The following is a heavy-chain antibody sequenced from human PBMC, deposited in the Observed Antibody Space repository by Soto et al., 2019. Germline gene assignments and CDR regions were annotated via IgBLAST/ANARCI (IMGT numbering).Heavy chain of an antibody. CDR2: IYKSATT. CDR3: ARGRYCLTGRCFPNWVDS. J-gene: IGHJ5*01. V-gene: IGHV4-30-4*01. Sequence: SETLSLTCSVSGDSISTVDYFWAWIRQPPGQALEYIGYIYKSATTYYNPSFESRVAISLDTSKSQFSLNVTSVTAADTAVYFCARGRYCLTGRCFPNWVDSWGQGTLVTVSS. CDR1: GDSISTVDYF. D-gene: IGHD2-15*01.